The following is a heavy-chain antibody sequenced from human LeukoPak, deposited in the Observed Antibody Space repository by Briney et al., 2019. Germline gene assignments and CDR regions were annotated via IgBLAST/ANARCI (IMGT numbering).Heavy chain of an antibody. Sequence: GGSLRLSCAASGFTFSSYSMNWVRQAPGKGLEWVSSISSSSSYIYYADSVKGRFTISRDNAKNSLYLQMNSLRAEDAAVYYCARDLFTGDRGYYFDYWGQGTLVTVSS. D-gene: IGHD7-27*01. CDR3: ARDLFTGDRGYYFDY. CDR2: ISSSSSYI. J-gene: IGHJ4*02. CDR1: GFTFSSYS. V-gene: IGHV3-21*01.